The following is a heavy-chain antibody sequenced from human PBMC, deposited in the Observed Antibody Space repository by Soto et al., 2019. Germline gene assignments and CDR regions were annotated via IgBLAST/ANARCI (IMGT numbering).Heavy chain of an antibody. J-gene: IGHJ4*02. CDR2: ISCSGGST. CDR1: GFTFSSYA. V-gene: IGHV3-23*01. D-gene: IGHD3-16*01. CDR3: AKDPRRYVWEEYYFDY. Sequence: GGSLRLSCAASGFTFSSYAMSWVRQAPGKGLEWVSAISCSGGSTYYADSVKGRFTISRDNSKNTLYLQMNSLRAEDTAVYYCAKDPRRYVWEEYYFDYWGQGTLVTVSS.